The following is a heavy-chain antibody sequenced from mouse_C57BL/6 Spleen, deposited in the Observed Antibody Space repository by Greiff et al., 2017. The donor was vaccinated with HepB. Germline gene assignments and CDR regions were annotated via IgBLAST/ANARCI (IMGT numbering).Heavy chain of an antibody. CDR3: ARYYYGSSSNWYFDV. CDR2: IWSGGST. V-gene: IGHV2-2*01. Sequence: VQGVESGPGLVQPSQSLSITCTVSGFSLTSYGVHWVRQSPGKGLEWLGVIWSGGSTDYNAAFISRLSISKDNSKSQVFFKMNSLQADDTAIYYCARYYYGSSSNWYFDVWGTGTTVTVSS. CDR1: GFSLTSYG. D-gene: IGHD1-1*01. J-gene: IGHJ1*03.